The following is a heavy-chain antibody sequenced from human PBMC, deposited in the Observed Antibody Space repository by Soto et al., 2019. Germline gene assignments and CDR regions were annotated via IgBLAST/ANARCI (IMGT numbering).Heavy chain of an antibody. J-gene: IGHJ6*02. CDR1: GGTFSSYA. CDR2: IIPVSGTP. Sequence: QVQLVQSGAEVKKPGSSVKVSCKASGGTFSSYAMNWVRQAPGQGLEWMGRIIPVSGTPDYAQRFQGRVTITADESTSTAYMELSSLRSEDTAVYYCAGGAQGERTGMDVWSQETTVTVSS. CDR3: AGGAQGERTGMDV. V-gene: IGHV1-69*18. D-gene: IGHD1-26*01.